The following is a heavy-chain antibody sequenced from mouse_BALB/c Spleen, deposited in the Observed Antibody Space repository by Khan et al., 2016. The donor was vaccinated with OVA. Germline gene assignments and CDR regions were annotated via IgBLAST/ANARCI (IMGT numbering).Heavy chain of an antibody. CDR2: ISYSGST. V-gene: IGHV3-2*02. CDR3: SREGSRYNYAMDY. J-gene: IGHJ4*01. Sequence: EVQLQESGPGLVKPSQTLSLTCTATGYSITNDDAWNWIRPLPGNKLEWIGYISYSGSTNYTQSLKSRISITRDTSKSQFFLQLNSVTTEDTATXCCSREGSRYNYAMDYWGQGTSVTVSS. CDR1: GYSITNDDA. D-gene: IGHD1-1*01.